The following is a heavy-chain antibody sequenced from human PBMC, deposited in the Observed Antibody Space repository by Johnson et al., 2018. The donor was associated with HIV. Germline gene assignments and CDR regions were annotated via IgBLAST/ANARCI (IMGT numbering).Heavy chain of an antibody. J-gene: IGHJ3*02. V-gene: IGHV3-30*04. CDR1: GFTFSSYA. Sequence: QVQLVESGGGLVQPGGSLRLSCAASGFTFSSYAMHWVRQAPGKGLELVAVISYDGSNKYYADSVKGRFTISRDNAKNSLYLQMNSLRAEDTAVYYCARGPSSGWYRGAFDIWGQGTMVTVSS. CDR2: ISYDGSNK. CDR3: ARGPSSGWYRGAFDI. D-gene: IGHD6-19*01.